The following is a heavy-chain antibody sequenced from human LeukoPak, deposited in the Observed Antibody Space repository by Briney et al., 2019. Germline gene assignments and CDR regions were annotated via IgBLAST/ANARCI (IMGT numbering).Heavy chain of an antibody. V-gene: IGHV1-69*05. Sequence: SVKVSCKASGGTFSSYAISWVRQAPGQGLEWMGGIIPIFGTANYAQKFQGRVTITTDESTSTAYMELSSLRSEDTAVYHCARDGDYYDSSGHHYYYYYMDVWGKGTTVTVSS. CDR2: IIPIFGTA. CDR3: ARDGDYYDSSGHHYYYYYMDV. CDR1: GGTFSSYA. J-gene: IGHJ6*03. D-gene: IGHD3-22*01.